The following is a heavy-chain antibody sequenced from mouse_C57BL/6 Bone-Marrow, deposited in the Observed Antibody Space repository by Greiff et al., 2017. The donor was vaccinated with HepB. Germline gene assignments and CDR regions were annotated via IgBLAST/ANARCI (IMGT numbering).Heavy chain of an antibody. Sequence: GGGLVQPKGSLKLSCAASGFSFNTYAMNWVRQAPGKGLEWVARIRSKSNNYATYYADSVKDRFTISRDDSESMLYLQMNNLKTEDTAMYYCVRDDSDYYGKGLDYWGQGTSVTVSS. CDR2: IRSKSNNYAT. D-gene: IGHD1-1*01. V-gene: IGHV10-1*01. J-gene: IGHJ4*01. CDR1: GFSFNTYA. CDR3: VRDDSDYYGKGLDY.